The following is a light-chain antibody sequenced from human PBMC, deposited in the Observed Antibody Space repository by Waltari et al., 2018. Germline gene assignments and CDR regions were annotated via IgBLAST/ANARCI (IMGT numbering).Light chain of an antibody. J-gene: IGKJ1*01. V-gene: IGKV1-5*03. CDR3: QQYNNYSGRT. CDR2: KAS. CDR1: QNINSW. Sequence: DIQMTQSPSTLSASVGDRVTITCRASQNINSWLAWYQQKPGKAPNLLIYKASTLGRGVPSRFRVSGSATEFTLTITILHPDDFAPYFCQQYNNYSGRTFGQGTKVGIK.